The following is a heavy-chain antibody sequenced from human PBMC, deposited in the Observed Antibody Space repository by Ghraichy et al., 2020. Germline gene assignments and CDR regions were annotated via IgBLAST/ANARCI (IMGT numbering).Heavy chain of an antibody. J-gene: IGHJ4*02. D-gene: IGHD3-10*01. CDR3: AREGTNFYGSGSFLDH. CDR2: IYHSGTT. Sequence: SETLSLTCTVSGYSISSRYYWGWIRQPPGKGLEWIGNIYHSGTTYYNPSLKSRVTISVDTSKNQFSLKLGSVTAADTALYYCAREGTNFYGSGSFLDHWGQGTLVTVSS. CDR1: GYSISSRYY. V-gene: IGHV4-38-2*02.